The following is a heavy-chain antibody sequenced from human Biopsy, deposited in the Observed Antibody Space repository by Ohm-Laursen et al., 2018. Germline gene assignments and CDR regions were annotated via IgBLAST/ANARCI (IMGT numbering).Heavy chain of an antibody. J-gene: IGHJ4*02. Sequence: PSQTLSLTCSVSGASMTGYFWTWVRQPAGKGLEWIGRIYTSGSTNFNPSLKSRVTMSIDTSKNQFSLRLSSVTAADTAVYYCARAAFGPFDSWGQGALVTVSS. V-gene: IGHV4-4*07. D-gene: IGHD3-16*01. CDR3: ARAAFGPFDS. CDR1: GASMTGYF. CDR2: IYTSGST.